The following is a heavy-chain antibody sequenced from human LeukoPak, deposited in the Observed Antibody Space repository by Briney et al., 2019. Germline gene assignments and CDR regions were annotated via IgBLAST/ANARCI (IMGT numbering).Heavy chain of an antibody. J-gene: IGHJ4*02. CDR2: IWYDGSNK. D-gene: IGHD2-15*01. Sequence: GGSLRLSCAASGFTFSSYGMHWVRQAPGKGLEWVAVIWYDGSNKYYADSVKGRFTISRDNSKNTLYLQMNSLRAEDTAVYYCAREACSGGSCYGEFGYWGQGTLDTVSS. CDR3: AREACSGGSCYGEFGY. V-gene: IGHV3-33*01. CDR1: GFTFSSYG.